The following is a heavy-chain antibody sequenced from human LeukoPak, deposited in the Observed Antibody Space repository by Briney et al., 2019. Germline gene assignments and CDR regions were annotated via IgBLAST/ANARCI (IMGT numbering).Heavy chain of an antibody. D-gene: IGHD6-13*01. Sequence: ASVKVSCKVSGYTLTELSMHWVRQAPGKGLEWMGGFDPEDGETIYAQKFQGRVTMTEDTSTDTAYMELSSLRSEDTAVYYCATESKRYSSPDYWGQGTLVSVSS. CDR1: GYTLTELS. CDR2: FDPEDGET. V-gene: IGHV1-24*01. J-gene: IGHJ4*02. CDR3: ATESKRYSSPDY.